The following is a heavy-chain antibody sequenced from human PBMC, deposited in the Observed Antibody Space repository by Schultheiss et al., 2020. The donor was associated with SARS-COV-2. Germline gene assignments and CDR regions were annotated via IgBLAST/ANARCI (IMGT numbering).Heavy chain of an antibody. V-gene: IGHV4-4*02. CDR2: IYHSGST. CDR1: GGSISSSNW. D-gene: IGHD2-2*01. J-gene: IGHJ6*02. CDR3: ARDSTLYYYYYGMDV. Sequence: SETLSLTCAVSGGSISSSNWWSWVRQPPGKGLEWIGEIYHSGSTNYNPSLKSRVTISVDKSKNQFSLKLSSVTAADTAVYYCARDSTLYYYYYGMDVWGQGTTVTVSS.